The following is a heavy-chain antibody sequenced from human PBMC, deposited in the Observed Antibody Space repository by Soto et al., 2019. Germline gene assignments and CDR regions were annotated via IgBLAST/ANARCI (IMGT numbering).Heavy chain of an antibody. CDR3: ARDLVIVGAPDAFDI. CDR1: GGSIKNYD. V-gene: IGHV4-4*07. J-gene: IGHJ3*02. CDR2: IYTRGST. D-gene: IGHD1-26*01. Sequence: SSETLSLTCTVSGGSIKNYDCSWIRQSAGKALEWIGRIYTRGSTKYNPSLKSRVTMSVDTSKNQFSLKLNSVSAADRAVYLCARDLVIVGAPDAFDICGQGTMITVSS.